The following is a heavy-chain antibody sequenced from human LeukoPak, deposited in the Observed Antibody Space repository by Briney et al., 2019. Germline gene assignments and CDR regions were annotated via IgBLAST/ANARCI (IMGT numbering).Heavy chain of an antibody. CDR1: GDSVSGSSVT. V-gene: IGHV6-1*01. D-gene: IGHD6-19*01. J-gene: IGHJ5*02. Sequence: SQTLSLTCAISGDSVSGSSVTWNWIRQSPSRGLEWLGRTYYRAKWYNDNAVSVKSRITINPDTSKNQFSLQLNSVTPEDTAVYYCARAGTSGGWSGNWFDPWGQGTLVTVSS. CDR3: ARAGTSGGWSGNWFDP. CDR2: TYYRAKWYN.